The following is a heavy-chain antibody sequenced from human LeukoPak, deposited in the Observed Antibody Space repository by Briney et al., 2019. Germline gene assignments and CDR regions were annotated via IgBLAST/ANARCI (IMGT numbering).Heavy chain of an antibody. Sequence: ASVKVSCKASGGTLSSYALNWVRQAPGQGLEWIGRIIPIFAIVNYAQNFQGRVTITADKSTNTAYMELSSLRFEDTAFYYCARADSSGYSLDENFDYWGQGTLVTVSS. V-gene: IGHV1-69*04. CDR2: IIPIFAIV. CDR3: ARADSSGYSLDENFDY. D-gene: IGHD3-22*01. J-gene: IGHJ4*02. CDR1: GGTLSSYA.